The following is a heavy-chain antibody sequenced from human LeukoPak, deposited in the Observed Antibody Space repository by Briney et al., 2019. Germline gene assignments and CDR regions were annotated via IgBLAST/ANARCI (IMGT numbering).Heavy chain of an antibody. D-gene: IGHD3-22*01. Sequence: GGSLRLSCAASGFTFRDYFMSWIRQAPGKGLEWVAYTNTAGNTIYYADSMKGRFTISRDNAKNSLYLQMNTLRAEDTAVYYCARATYDSSAVDAFDIWGQGTMVTVSP. J-gene: IGHJ3*02. CDR3: ARATYDSSAVDAFDI. V-gene: IGHV3-11*01. CDR1: GFTFRDYF. CDR2: TNTAGNTI.